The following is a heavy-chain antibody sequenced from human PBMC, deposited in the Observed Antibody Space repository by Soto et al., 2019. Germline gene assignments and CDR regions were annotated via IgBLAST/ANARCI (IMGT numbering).Heavy chain of an antibody. CDR3: AKDGLGYCSVGSCYADYEYYIVV. J-gene: IGHJ6*03. V-gene: IGHV3-11*01. Sequence: GGSLRLSCAASGFTFSDYYMSWIRQAPGKGLEWVSYISSRSSTIYYADSVKGRFTISRDNAKNTLYLQMNSLRAEDTAVYYCAKDGLGYCSVGSCYADYEYYIVVSARGTTVTGSS. CDR1: GFTFSDYY. CDR2: ISSRSSTI. D-gene: IGHD2-15*01.